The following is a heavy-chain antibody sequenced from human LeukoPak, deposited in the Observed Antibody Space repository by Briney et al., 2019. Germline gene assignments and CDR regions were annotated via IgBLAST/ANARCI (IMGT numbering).Heavy chain of an antibody. D-gene: IGHD3-22*01. V-gene: IGHV3-21*01. CDR3: ARDYYDSSGYCEP. CDR2: ISSSSSYI. CDR1: GFTFSSYS. J-gene: IGHJ5*02. Sequence: EGSLRLSCAASGFTFSSYSMNWVRQAPGKGLEWVSSISSSSSYIYYADSVKGRFTISRDNAKNSLYLQMNSLRAEDTAVYYCARDYYDSSGYCEPWGQGTLVTVSS.